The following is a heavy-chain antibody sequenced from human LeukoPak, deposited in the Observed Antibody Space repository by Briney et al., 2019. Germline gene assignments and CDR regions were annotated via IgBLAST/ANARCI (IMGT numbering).Heavy chain of an antibody. CDR2: ISTHNGHT. Sequence: ASVKVSCKTSNYTFSNYAISWVRQAPGQGLQWMGWISTHNGHTNYAQQFQGRVTMNTDTSTSTAYMELRSLRSDDTAVYYCARSLGYCSSTSCYYYWGQGTLVTVSP. V-gene: IGHV1-18*01. D-gene: IGHD2-2*01. CDR1: NYTFSNYA. J-gene: IGHJ4*02. CDR3: ARSLGYCSSTSCYYY.